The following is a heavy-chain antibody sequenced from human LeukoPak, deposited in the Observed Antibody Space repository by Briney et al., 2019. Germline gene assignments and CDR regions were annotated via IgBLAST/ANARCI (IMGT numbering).Heavy chain of an antibody. D-gene: IGHD2-15*01. CDR3: ARGQGHCSGGTCYSKWVDC. CDR1: GVSISNYF. J-gene: IGHJ4*02. CDR2: IYTSGTT. V-gene: IGHV4-4*07. Sequence: SETLSLTCTVSGVSISNYFWSWIRQPAGKGLEWIGRIYTSGTTNYNPSLKSRVTMSVDTSKNQFSLRLRSVTAADPAVYYCARGQGHCSGGTCYSKWVDCWGQGTLVTVSS.